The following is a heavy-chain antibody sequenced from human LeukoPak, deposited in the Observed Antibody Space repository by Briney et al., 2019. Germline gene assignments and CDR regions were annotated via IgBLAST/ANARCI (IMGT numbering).Heavy chain of an antibody. Sequence: GGSLRLSCAASGFSFSDHHMDWVRQAPGKGLEWVGGTRNKVNSYKTDYAASVRGRFTISRDDSKNSLYLQMNSLKTEDTAVYYCARGGVYSSLNYFDYWGQGTLVTVSS. V-gene: IGHV3-72*01. CDR1: GFSFSDHH. J-gene: IGHJ4*02. CDR3: ARGGVYSSLNYFDY. CDR2: TRNKVNSYKT. D-gene: IGHD4-11*01.